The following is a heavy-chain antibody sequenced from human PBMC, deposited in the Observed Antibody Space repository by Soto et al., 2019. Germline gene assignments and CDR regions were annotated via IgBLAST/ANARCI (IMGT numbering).Heavy chain of an antibody. V-gene: IGHV4-39*01. D-gene: IGHD6-13*01. J-gene: IGHJ4*02. CDR1: GVSISSSSYY. CDR2: IYYSGRT. CDR3: ARQYASSWDSFDH. Sequence: SETLSLTCPVSGVSISSSSYYWGWIRQPPGKGLEWIGSIYYSGRTYYNPSLKSRVTISVDTSKNQFSLKMSSVTAADTAVYYCARQYASSWDSFDHWGQGTLVTVSS.